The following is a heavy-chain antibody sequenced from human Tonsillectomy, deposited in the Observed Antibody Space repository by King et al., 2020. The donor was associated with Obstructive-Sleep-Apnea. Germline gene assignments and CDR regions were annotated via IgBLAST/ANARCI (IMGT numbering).Heavy chain of an antibody. CDR3: ARVSDQLLSWVDY. Sequence: SSGNYYWTWIRQPPGKGLEWIGDIYYSGSTYYNPSLKSRVTISVDTSKSQFSLKLSSVTAADTAVYYCARVSDQLLSWVDYWGQGTLVTVSS. J-gene: IGHJ4*02. CDR2: IYYSGST. CDR1: SSGNYY. D-gene: IGHD2-2*01. V-gene: IGHV4-30-4*01.